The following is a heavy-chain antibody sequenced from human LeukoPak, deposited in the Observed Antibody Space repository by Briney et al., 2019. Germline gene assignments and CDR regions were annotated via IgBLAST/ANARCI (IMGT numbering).Heavy chain of an antibody. Sequence: SETLSLTCAVYGESFSGYYWSCIRKPRGKGLERIGDIHHSASTNYNPSVKSRVTISLDTSKNQFSLKLRSVTAADTAVYYCARGRGAVAGTSFFDYWGQGTLVTVSS. CDR3: ARGRGAVAGTSFFDY. CDR2: IHHSAST. D-gene: IGHD6-19*01. CDR1: GESFSGYY. J-gene: IGHJ4*02. V-gene: IGHV4-34*01.